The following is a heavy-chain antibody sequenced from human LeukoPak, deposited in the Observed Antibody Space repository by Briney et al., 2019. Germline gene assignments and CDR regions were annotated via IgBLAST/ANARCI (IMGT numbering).Heavy chain of an antibody. D-gene: IGHD4-23*01. Sequence: SETLSLTCTVSGGSISNYYWNWIRQPPGKGLEWIAYIYYSGSTNYNPSLKSRVTISVDTSKNQFSLKLGSVTAADTAVYYCARDFNGANSFDPWGQGTLVTVSS. CDR2: IYYSGST. CDR3: ARDFNGANSFDP. V-gene: IGHV4-59*01. CDR1: GGSISNYY. J-gene: IGHJ5*02.